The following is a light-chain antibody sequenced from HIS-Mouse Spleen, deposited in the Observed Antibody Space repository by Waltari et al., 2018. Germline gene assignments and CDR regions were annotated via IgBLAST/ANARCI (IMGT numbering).Light chain of an antibody. CDR3: QQYGSSPGFT. V-gene: IGKV3-20*01. CDR1: QSVSSSY. CDR2: GAS. Sequence: VLTQSPGTLSLSPGERATLSCRASQSVSSSYLAWYQQKPGQAPRLLIYGASSRATGIPDRFSGSGSGTDFTLTISRLEPEDFAVYYCQQYGSSPGFTFGGGTKVEIK. J-gene: IGKJ4*01.